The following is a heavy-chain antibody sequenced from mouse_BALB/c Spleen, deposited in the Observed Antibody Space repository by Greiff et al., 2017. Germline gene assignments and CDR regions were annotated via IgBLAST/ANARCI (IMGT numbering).Heavy chain of an antibody. Sequence: EVKLMESGGGLVQPGGSRKLSCAASGFTFSSFGMHWVRQAPEKGLEWVAYISSGSSTIYYADTVKGRFTISRDNPKNTLFLQMTSLRSEDTAMYYCARSSDGLDYWGQGTTLTVSA. CDR3: ARSSDGLDY. J-gene: IGHJ2*01. CDR2: ISSGSSTI. D-gene: IGHD2-3*01. V-gene: IGHV5-17*02. CDR1: GFTFSSFG.